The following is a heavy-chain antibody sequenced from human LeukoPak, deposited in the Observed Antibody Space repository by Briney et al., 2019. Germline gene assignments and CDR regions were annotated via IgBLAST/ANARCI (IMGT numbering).Heavy chain of an antibody. CDR3: ARVAGHYFDY. D-gene: IGHD3-10*01. Sequence: KAGGSPKLSCAASGFTFRAYSLTWVRQAPGKGLEWVSFITSTSSDMLYADSVKGRFTVSRDNAKNTLYLQMDSLTAEDTAVYFCARVAGHYFDYWGQGSLVTVSS. CDR1: GFTFRAYS. V-gene: IGHV3-21*05. CDR2: ITSTSSDM. J-gene: IGHJ4*02.